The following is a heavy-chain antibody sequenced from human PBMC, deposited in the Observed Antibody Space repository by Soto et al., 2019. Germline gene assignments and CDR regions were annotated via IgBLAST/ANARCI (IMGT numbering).Heavy chain of an antibody. CDR2: ISGSGNT. CDR3: ARVTKLYYYALDV. D-gene: IGHD3-10*01. J-gene: IGHJ6*02. CDR1: GFTVSSDY. Sequence: PGGSLRLSCAASGFTVSSDYMSWVRQPPGKGLEWVSVISGSGNTYYADSVKGRFTISRDISKNTLYLQMKSLRAEDTAMYYCARVTKLYYYALDVWGQGTTVTVSS. V-gene: IGHV3-53*01.